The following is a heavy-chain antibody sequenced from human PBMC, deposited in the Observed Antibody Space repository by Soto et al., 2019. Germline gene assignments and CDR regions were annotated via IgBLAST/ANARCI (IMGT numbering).Heavy chain of an antibody. V-gene: IGHV4-59*01. CDR3: ERARLYYDSSGYYDY. CDR2: IYYSGST. Sequence: SETLSLTCTVSGGSISSYYWSWIRQPPGKGLEWIGYIYYSGSTNYNPSLKSRVTISVDTSKNQFSLKLSSVTAADTAVYYCERARLYYDSSGYYDYWGQGKLVNVSS. CDR1: GGSISSYY. D-gene: IGHD3-22*01. J-gene: IGHJ4*02.